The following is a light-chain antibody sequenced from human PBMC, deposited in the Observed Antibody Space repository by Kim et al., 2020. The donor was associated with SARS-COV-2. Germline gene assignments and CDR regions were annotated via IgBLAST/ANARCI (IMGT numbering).Light chain of an antibody. V-gene: IGKV3-11*01. CDR2: DAC. Sequence: PGERATLSCRSSQDIITFLAWYQQRPGQAPRLLIHDACNRATGVPPRFSGSGSGTDFTLTISSLEPEDSAVYYCQQRSNWPPALTFGGGT. CDR1: QDIITF. J-gene: IGKJ4*01. CDR3: QQRSNWPPALT.